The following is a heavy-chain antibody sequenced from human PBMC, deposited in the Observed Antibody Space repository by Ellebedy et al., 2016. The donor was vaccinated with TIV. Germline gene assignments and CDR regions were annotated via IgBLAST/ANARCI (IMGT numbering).Heavy chain of an antibody. V-gene: IGHV3-11*03. CDR3: ARFARIADS. Sequence: GGSLRLSXAASGFTFNDYYMSWIRQAPGKGPEFVSYISGTTFGTNYADTVKGRFTISRDNAKNSLYLQMNSLRVEDTAIYYCARFARIADSWGQGTLVTVSS. J-gene: IGHJ5*01. CDR2: ISGTTFGT. CDR1: GFTFNDYY. D-gene: IGHD2-21*01.